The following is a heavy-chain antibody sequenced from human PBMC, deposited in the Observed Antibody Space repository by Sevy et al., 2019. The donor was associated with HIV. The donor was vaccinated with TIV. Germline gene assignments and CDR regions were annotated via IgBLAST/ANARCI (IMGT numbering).Heavy chain of an antibody. CDR3: ARVVAYCSGGSCFPGYYYGMDV. J-gene: IGHJ6*02. V-gene: IGHV3-21*01. CDR1: GFTFSSYN. D-gene: IGHD2-15*01. Sequence: GGSLRLSCAASGFTFSSYNMNWVRQAPGKGLEWVSSISSSSNYIDYADSMKGRFTISRDNAKNSLYLQMNSLRAEDMAVYYCARVVAYCSGGSCFPGYYYGMDVWGQGTTVTVSS. CDR2: ISSSSNYI.